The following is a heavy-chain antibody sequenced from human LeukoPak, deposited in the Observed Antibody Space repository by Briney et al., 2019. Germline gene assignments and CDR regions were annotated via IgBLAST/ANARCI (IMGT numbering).Heavy chain of an antibody. Sequence: GRSLRLSCAASGFTFSSYGMHWVRQAPGKGLEWVAVISYDGSNKYYADSVKGRFTISRDNSKNTLYLQMNSLRAEDTAVHYCAKDRRVVVITTPYFDYWGQGTLVTVSS. CDR3: AKDRRVVVITTPYFDY. CDR2: ISYDGSNK. V-gene: IGHV3-30*18. CDR1: GFTFSSYG. J-gene: IGHJ4*02. D-gene: IGHD3-22*01.